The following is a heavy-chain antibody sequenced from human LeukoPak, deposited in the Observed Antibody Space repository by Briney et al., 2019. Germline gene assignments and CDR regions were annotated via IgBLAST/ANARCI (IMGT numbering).Heavy chain of an antibody. V-gene: IGHV4-39*01. Sequence: SETLSLTCTVSGGSISSSSYYWGWIRQPPGKGLEWIGSIYYSGSTYYNPSLKSRVTISVDTSKNQFSLKLSSVTAADTAVYYCARHGYCSGGSCPDAFDIWGQGTMVTVSS. D-gene: IGHD2-15*01. CDR3: ARHGYCSGGSCPDAFDI. J-gene: IGHJ3*02. CDR1: GGSISSSSYY. CDR2: IYYSGST.